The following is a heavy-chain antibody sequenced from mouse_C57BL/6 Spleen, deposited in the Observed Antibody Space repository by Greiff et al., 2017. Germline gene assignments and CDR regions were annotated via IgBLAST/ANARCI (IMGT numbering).Heavy chain of an antibody. CDR1: GFTFSSYT. CDR2: ISGGGGNT. V-gene: IGHV5-9*01. D-gene: IGHD1-1*01. CDR3: ARQGYYGSSSHYYAMDY. Sequence: VMLVESGGGLVKPGGSLKLSCAASGFTFSSYTMSWVRQTPEKRLEWVATISGGGGNTYYPDSVKGRFTISRDNAKNTLYLQMSSLRSEDTALYYCARQGYYGSSSHYYAMDYWGQGTSVTVSS. J-gene: IGHJ4*01.